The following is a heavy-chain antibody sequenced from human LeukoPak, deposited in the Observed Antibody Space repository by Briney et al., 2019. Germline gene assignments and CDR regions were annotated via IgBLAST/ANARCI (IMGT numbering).Heavy chain of an antibody. CDR2: IYYSGST. V-gene: IGHV4-39*02. CDR3: AREGVLLWFGETSYYFDY. Sequence: SETLSLTCTVSGGSISSSDYYWGWIRQPPGKGLEWIGSIYYSGSTYYNPSLKSRVTISVDTSKNQFSLKLSSVTAADTAVYYCAREGVLLWFGETSYYFDYWGQGTLVTVSS. J-gene: IGHJ4*02. D-gene: IGHD3-10*01. CDR1: GGSISSSDYY.